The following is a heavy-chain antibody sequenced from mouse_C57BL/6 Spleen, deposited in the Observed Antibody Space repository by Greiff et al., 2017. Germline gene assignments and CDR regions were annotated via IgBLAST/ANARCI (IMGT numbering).Heavy chain of an antibody. CDR1: GFNIKDYY. D-gene: IGHD1-1*01. CDR2: IDPEDGDT. CDR3: TTGSSYPYYAMDY. Sequence: EVQLQQSGAELVRPGASVKLSCTASGFNIKDYYMHWVKQRPEQGLEWIGRIDPEDGDTEYAPKFQGKATMTADTSSNTAYLQLSSLTSEDTAVYYCTTGSSYPYYAMDYWGQGTSVTVSS. J-gene: IGHJ4*01. V-gene: IGHV14-1*01.